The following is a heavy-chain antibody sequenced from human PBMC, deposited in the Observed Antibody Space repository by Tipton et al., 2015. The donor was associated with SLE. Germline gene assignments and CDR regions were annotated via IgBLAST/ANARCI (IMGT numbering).Heavy chain of an antibody. CDR3: ASSVRGAAPFDY. V-gene: IGHV4-61*02. Sequence: TLSLTCTVSGGSISSGNFYWNWIRQPAGKGLEWIGRIYTSGSTNYNPSLKSRVTISVDTSKSQFSLKLSSVTAADTAVYYCASSVRGAAPFDYWGQGTLVTVSS. D-gene: IGHD3-10*02. CDR2: IYTSGST. J-gene: IGHJ4*02. CDR1: GGSISSGNFY.